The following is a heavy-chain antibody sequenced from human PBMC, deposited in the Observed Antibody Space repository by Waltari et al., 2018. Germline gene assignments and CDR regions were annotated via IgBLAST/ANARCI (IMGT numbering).Heavy chain of an antibody. CDR3: ASEHSRGMDV. V-gene: IGHV7-4-1*02. CDR1: GYTFTGYA. Sequence: QVQLVQSGSELKKPGASVKVSCKSSGYTFTGYALNWVRQAPGQGLEGMGRINPNTGNPTDAQGFTGRFVFSLDPSGSTASLQISSLKAEDTAVYYCASEHSRGMDVWGQGTTVIVSS. J-gene: IGHJ6*02. CDR2: INPNTGNP.